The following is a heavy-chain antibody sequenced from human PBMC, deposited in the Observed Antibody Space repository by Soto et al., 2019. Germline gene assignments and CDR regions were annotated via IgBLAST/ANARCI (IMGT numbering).Heavy chain of an antibody. CDR2: IDHSGRV. Sequence: SETLSLTCAVYGGSFSGHSWTWIRQSPGKGLEWIGDIDHSGRVNYSPSLKSRVTISLDTSKNQFSLTLSAVTAADTAMYYCSTRAYDTNGYYRFDPWGQGTLVTVSS. CDR1: GGSFSGHS. J-gene: IGHJ5*01. D-gene: IGHD3-22*01. V-gene: IGHV4-34*01. CDR3: STRAYDTNGYYRFDP.